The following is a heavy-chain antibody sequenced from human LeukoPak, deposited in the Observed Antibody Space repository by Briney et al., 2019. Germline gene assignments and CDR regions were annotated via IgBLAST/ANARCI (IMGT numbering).Heavy chain of an antibody. CDR2: IISDSSTI. J-gene: IGHJ4*02. CDR3: ARADPSSGGGAETDS. V-gene: IGHV3-48*04. D-gene: IGHD2-15*01. CDR1: GFTFNNYS. Sequence: GGSLRLSCAASGFTFNNYSMNWVRQAPGKGLEWVSYIISDSSTIFYADSVKGRFTISRDNAKNSLYLQMNSLRAEDTAVYYCARADPSSGGGAETDSWGQGTLVTVSS.